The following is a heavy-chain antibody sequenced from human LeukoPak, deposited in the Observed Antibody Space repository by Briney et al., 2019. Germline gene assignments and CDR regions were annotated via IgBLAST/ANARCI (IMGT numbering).Heavy chain of an antibody. CDR3: AKVRRLRGYTYGLGDAFDI. J-gene: IGHJ3*02. D-gene: IGHD5-18*01. CDR1: GFTFSSYG. CDR2: ISGGGGST. V-gene: IGHV3-23*01. Sequence: GGSLRLSCAASGFTFSSYGMSWVRQAPGKGLEWVSAISGGGGSTYYADSVKGRFTISRDNSKNTLYLQMNSLRAEDTAVYYCAKVRRLRGYTYGLGDAFDIWGQGTMVTVSS.